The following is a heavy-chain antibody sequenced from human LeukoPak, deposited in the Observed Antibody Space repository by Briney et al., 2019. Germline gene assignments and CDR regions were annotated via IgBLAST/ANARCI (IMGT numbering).Heavy chain of an antibody. CDR3: ERGTSNVLGHFDWLQMDV. V-gene: IGHV4-59*01. Sequence: SETLSLTCTVTGASISNFYWSWIRQPPGKGLEWIGYIYYSGSTNSNPSLKSRVTISVDTSKNQFSLKVSSVTAADTAGYYCERGTSNVLGHFDWLQMDVWGKGTTVTVSS. D-gene: IGHD3-9*01. CDR1: GASISNFY. J-gene: IGHJ6*04. CDR2: IYYSGST.